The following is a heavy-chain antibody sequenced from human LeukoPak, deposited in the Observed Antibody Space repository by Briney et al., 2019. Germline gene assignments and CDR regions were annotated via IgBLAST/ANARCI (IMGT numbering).Heavy chain of an antibody. D-gene: IGHD3-10*01. J-gene: IGHJ5*02. CDR3: ARDGRVMVRGVNNWFDP. Sequence: ASVKVSCKASGYTFTGYYMHWVRQAPGQGLEWMGWINPSSGGTNYAQKFQGRVTMTRDTSISTAYMELSRLRSDDTAVYYCARDGRVMVRGVNNWFDPWGQGALVTVSS. CDR1: GYTFTGYY. V-gene: IGHV1-2*02. CDR2: INPSSGGT.